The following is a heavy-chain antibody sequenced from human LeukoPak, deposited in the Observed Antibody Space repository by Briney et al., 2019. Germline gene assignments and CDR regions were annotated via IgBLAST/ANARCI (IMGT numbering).Heavy chain of an antibody. CDR1: GGSFSGYY. Sequence: SETLSLTCAVYGGSFSGYYWSWIRQPPGKGLEWIGEINHSGSTNYNPSLKSRVTISVDTSKNQFSLKLSSVTAADTAVYYCARDYWRSAIDYWGQGTLVTVSS. V-gene: IGHV4-34*01. D-gene: IGHD3-10*01. CDR2: INHSGST. J-gene: IGHJ4*02. CDR3: ARDYWRSAIDY.